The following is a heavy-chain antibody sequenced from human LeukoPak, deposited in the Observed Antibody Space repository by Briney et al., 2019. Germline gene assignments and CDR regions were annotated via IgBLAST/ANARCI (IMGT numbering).Heavy chain of an antibody. CDR3: TKDPNGDYVGAFDF. J-gene: IGHJ3*01. CDR2: TNTDGSST. D-gene: IGHD4-17*01. CDR1: GFTFSSYW. V-gene: IGHV3-74*01. Sequence: GGSLRLSCAASGFTFSSYWMHWVRQAPGKGLVWVSRTNTDGSSTIYADSVKGRFTISRDNAGNTLFLQMSSLRAEDTAVYYCTKDPNGDYVGAFDFWGQGTLVTVSS.